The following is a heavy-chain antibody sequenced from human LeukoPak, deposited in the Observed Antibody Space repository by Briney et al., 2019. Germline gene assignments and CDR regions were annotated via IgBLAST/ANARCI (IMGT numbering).Heavy chain of an antibody. J-gene: IGHJ3*02. D-gene: IGHD6-19*01. CDR2: ISSFSSYI. Sequence: PGGSLRLSCAASEFTFSSYNMNWVRQAPGKGLEWVSSISSFSSYIYYADSVKGRFTISRDNAKNSLYLQMNSLRAEDTAVYYCARLTSSGWYWDAFDIWGQGTMVTVSS. CDR1: EFTFSSYN. CDR3: ARLTSSGWYWDAFDI. V-gene: IGHV3-21*01.